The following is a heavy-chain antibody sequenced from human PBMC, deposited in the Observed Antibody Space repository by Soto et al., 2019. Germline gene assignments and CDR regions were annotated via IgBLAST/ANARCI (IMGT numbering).Heavy chain of an antibody. CDR1: GFTFSTYA. CDR3: VKEALAGDMDL. D-gene: IGHD3-16*01. V-gene: IGHV3-23*01. J-gene: IGHJ6*02. Sequence: GGSLRLSCAASGFTFSTYAMIRVRQAPGQGLEWVSAISGSGGSTYYLDSVKGRFTISRDNSKNTLSLQMNSLRVEDTAVYYCVKEALAGDMDLWGQGTTVTVSS. CDR2: ISGSGGST.